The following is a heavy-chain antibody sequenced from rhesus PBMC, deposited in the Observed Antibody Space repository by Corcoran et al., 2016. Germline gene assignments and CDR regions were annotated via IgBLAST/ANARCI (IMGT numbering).Heavy chain of an antibody. CDR1: GGSISSNY. J-gene: IGHJ4*01. V-gene: IGHV4-173*01. D-gene: IGHD2-15*01. CDR2: ISGSSQST. CDR3: ARVREIVVVLTD. Sequence: QLQLQESGPGLVKPSETLSLTCAVSGGSISSNYWSWIRQPPGKGLGWSGCISGSSQSTDYNPSLRSRLTSSTDTSKTQFSLKLSSVTAADTAVYYGARVREIVVVLTDWGQGVLVTVSS.